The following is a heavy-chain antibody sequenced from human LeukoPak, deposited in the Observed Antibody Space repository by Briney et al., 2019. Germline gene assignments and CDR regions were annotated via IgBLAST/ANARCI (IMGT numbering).Heavy chain of an antibody. CDR2: IYYSGST. CDR3: ARGVVGVHYYYYMDV. V-gene: IGHV4-30-4*08. J-gene: IGHJ6*03. Sequence: SETLSLTCTVSGGSISSGDYYWSWIRQPPGKGLEWIGYIYYSGSTYYNPSLKSRVTISVDTSKNQFSLKLSSVTAADTAVYYCARGVVGVHYYYYMDVWGKGTTVTVSS. D-gene: IGHD3-16*01. CDR1: GGSISSGDYY.